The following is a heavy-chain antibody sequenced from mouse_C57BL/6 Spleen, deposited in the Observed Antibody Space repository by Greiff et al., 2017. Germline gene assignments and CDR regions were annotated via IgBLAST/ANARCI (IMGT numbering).Heavy chain of an antibody. J-gene: IGHJ2*01. D-gene: IGHD2-5*01. Sequence: EVHLVESGGGLVKPGGSLKLSCAASGFTFSDYGMHWVRQAPEKGLEWVAYISSGSSTIYYADTVKGRFTISRDNAKNTLFLQMTSLRSEDTAMYYCARSSNYAFFFDYWGQGTTLTVSS. CDR3: ARSSNYAFFFDY. V-gene: IGHV5-17*01. CDR1: GFTFSDYG. CDR2: ISSGSSTI.